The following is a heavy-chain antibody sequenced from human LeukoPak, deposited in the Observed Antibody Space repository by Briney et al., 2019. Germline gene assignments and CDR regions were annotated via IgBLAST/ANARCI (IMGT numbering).Heavy chain of an antibody. J-gene: IGHJ4*02. CDR1: GFPVSNNY. D-gene: IGHD2-15*01. CDR3: ARDYPDCSGGSCHYYFDY. Sequence: HPGGSLRLSCAASGFPVSNNYMTWVRQAPGKALEWVSLIYSGGDTYYADSVKGRFAISRDNSKNTLYLQMNSLRVEDTAIYFCARDYPDCSGGSCHYYFDYWGQGTPVTVSS. V-gene: IGHV3-66*01. CDR2: IYSGGDT.